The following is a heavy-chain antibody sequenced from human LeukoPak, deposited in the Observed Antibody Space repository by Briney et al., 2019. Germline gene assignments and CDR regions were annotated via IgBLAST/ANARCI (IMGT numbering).Heavy chain of an antibody. D-gene: IGHD2-2*01. CDR1: GFTFDDYA. CDR2: ISGSGGST. J-gene: IGHJ6*02. V-gene: IGHV3-23*01. CDR3: AKEAYCSSTSCYYYYGMDV. Sequence: GGSLRLSCAASGFTFDDYAMHWVRQAPGKGLEWVSAISGSGGSTYYADSVKGRFTISRDNSKNTLYLQMNSLRAEDTAVYYCAKEAYCSSTSCYYYYGMDVWGQGTTVTVSS.